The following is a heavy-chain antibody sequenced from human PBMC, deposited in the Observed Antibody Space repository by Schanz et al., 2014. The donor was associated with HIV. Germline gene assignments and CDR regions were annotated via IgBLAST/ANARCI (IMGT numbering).Heavy chain of an antibody. J-gene: IGHJ4*02. V-gene: IGHV4-34*01. CDR2: INHSGST. CDR3: ARGTLDLEYYDSSDFYSWYLDH. Sequence: QVQLQQWGAGLLKSSETLSLTCAVYGATFSGYYWNWVRQTPGKGLEWIGEINHSGSTTYNPSLKSRVTISVDTSKNQFTLKLSSVTAADTGVYYCARGTLDLEYYDSSDFYSWYLDHWGQGTLVTVSS. D-gene: IGHD3-22*01. CDR1: GATFSGYY.